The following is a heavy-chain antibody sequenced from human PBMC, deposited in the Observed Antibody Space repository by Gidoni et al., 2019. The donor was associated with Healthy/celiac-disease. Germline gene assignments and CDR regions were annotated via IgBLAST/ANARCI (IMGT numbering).Heavy chain of an antibody. Sequence: QVQLVESGGGVVQPGRSLRLSCAASGFTFSIYGMHWVRQAPGKGLEWVAVIWYDGSNKYYADSVKGRFTISRDNSKNTLYLQMNSLRAEDTAVYYCARDRLDWLPEAFDIWGQGTMVTVSS. V-gene: IGHV3-33*01. CDR1: GFTFSIYG. CDR2: IWYDGSNK. J-gene: IGHJ3*02. CDR3: ARDRLDWLPEAFDI. D-gene: IGHD3-9*01.